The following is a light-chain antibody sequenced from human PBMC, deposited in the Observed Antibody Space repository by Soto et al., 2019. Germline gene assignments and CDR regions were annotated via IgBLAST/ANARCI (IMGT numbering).Light chain of an antibody. V-gene: IGLV2-14*01. CDR2: EVI. CDR1: ISDIGGHNY. Sequence: QSVLTQPASVSGSPGQSITISCTGTISDIGGHNYVSWYQQHPGKAPKLIIYEVINRASDVSNRFSASKSGNTASLTISGLQAEDEADYYCSSKTSSTTWVFGGGTKVTVL. J-gene: IGLJ3*02. CDR3: SSKTSSTTWV.